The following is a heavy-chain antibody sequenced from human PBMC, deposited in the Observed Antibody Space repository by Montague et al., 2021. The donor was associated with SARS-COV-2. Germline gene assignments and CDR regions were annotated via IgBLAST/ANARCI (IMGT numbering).Heavy chain of an antibody. V-gene: IGHV4-39*01. CDR3: ARRAGVMGDTRFDY. D-gene: IGHD1-26*01. CDR2: VFYRGST. J-gene: IGHJ4*01. CDR1: GDSISSLHYY. Sequence: SETLSLTCTVSGDSISSLHYYWGWIRQSPGKGLEWIGNVFYRGSTYYNPSLRSRVTISVDTSKNQFALRLRSVTATDTAIYYCARRAGVMGDTRFDYWGQGILVPVSS.